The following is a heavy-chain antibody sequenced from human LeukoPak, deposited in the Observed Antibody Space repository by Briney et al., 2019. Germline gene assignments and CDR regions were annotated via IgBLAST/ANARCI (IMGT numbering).Heavy chain of an antibody. D-gene: IGHD3-10*01. J-gene: IGHJ4*02. CDR1: GFTFSSYS. CDR3: ARAAAVTMVRGVITAFDY. V-gene: IGHV3-21*01. CDR2: ISSSSSYI. Sequence: GGSLRLSCAASGFTFSSYSMNWVRQAPGKGLEWASSISSSSSYIYYADSVKGRFTISRDNAKNSLYLQMNSLRAEDTAVYYCARAAAVTMVRGVITAFDYWGQGTLVTVSS.